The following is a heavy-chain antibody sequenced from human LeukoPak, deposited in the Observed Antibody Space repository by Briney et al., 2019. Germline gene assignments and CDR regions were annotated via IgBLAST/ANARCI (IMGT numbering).Heavy chain of an antibody. Sequence: SQTLSLTCTVSGGSISSGSYYWSWIRQPAGKGPEWIGRIYTSGSTNYNPSLKSRVTISVDTSKNQFSLKLSSVTAADTAVYYCARASLIKVVPAAPGYYFDYWGQGTLVTVSS. J-gene: IGHJ4*02. D-gene: IGHD2-2*01. V-gene: IGHV4-61*02. CDR1: GGSISSGSYY. CDR3: ARASLIKVVPAAPGYYFDY. CDR2: IYTSGST.